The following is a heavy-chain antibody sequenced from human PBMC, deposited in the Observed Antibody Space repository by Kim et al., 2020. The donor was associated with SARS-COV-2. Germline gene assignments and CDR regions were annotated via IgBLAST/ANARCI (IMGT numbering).Heavy chain of an antibody. CDR1: GGSISSSNW. J-gene: IGHJ6*02. CDR3: AREGHYYDSIPYYYYYGMDV. V-gene: IGHV4-4*02. D-gene: IGHD3-22*01. Sequence: SETLSLTCAVSGGSISSSNWWSWVRQPPGKGLEWIGEIYHSGSTNYNPSLKSRVTISVDKSKNQFSLKLSSVTAADTAVYYCAREGHYYDSIPYYYYYGMDVWGQGTTVTVSS. CDR2: IYHSGST.